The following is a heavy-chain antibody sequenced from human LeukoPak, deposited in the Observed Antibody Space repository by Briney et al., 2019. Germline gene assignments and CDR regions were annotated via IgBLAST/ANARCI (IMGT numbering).Heavy chain of an antibody. CDR3: AKAKTSGWYEGAFDI. CDR1: GFTFSSYA. J-gene: IGHJ3*02. V-gene: IGHV3-23*01. D-gene: IGHD6-19*01. CDR2: ITDSGGST. Sequence: RGSLRLSCAASGFTFSSYAMSWVRQAPGKGLEWVSAITDSGGSTIYADSVKGRFTISRDNSKNTLYLQMNSLRAEDTAVYFCAKAKTSGWYEGAFDIWGQGTMVTVSS.